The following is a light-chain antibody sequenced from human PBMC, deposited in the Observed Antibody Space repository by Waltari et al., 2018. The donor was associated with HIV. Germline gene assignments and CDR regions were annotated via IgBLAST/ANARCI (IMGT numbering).Light chain of an antibody. Sequence: QSALPQPASVSGSPGQSITISCTGTTSDISPYSFFSCYQKHPDKAPKLLIYDVDNRPSGVSRRFSGSKSGDTASLTISSIQADDEADYYCSSYTTTNTEVFGGGTKFTVL. CDR3: SSYTTTNTEV. CDR2: DVD. J-gene: IGLJ2*01. V-gene: IGLV2-14*03. CDR1: TSDISPYSF.